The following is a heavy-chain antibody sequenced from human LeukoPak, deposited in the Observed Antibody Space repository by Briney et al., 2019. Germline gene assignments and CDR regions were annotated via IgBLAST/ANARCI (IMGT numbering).Heavy chain of an antibody. D-gene: IGHD2-2*02. CDR1: GFTFSSYW. Sequence: PGGSLRLSCAASGFTFSSYWMSWVRQAPGKGLEWVANIKQDGSEKYYVDSVKGRFTISRDNAKNSLYLQMNSLRAEGTAVYYCARDQRPHCSSTSCYIGSDYWGQGALVTVSS. CDR3: ARDQRPHCSSTSCYIGSDY. CDR2: IKQDGSEK. V-gene: IGHV3-7*01. J-gene: IGHJ4*02.